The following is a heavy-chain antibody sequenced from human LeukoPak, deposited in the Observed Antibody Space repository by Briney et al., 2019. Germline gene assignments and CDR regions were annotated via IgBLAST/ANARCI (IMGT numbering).Heavy chain of an antibody. J-gene: IGHJ4*02. CDR1: GYIFNNYG. Sequence: PSVKVSCKASGYIFNNYGITWVRQAPGQGLEWMGWVSAYNGNTNYAQKLQCRVTMTTDTSTSTAYMDLSNLRSDDTAVYYCAKDQPAAAGDWGQGTLVTVSS. CDR2: VSAYNGNT. V-gene: IGHV1-18*01. D-gene: IGHD6-13*01. CDR3: AKDQPAAAGD.